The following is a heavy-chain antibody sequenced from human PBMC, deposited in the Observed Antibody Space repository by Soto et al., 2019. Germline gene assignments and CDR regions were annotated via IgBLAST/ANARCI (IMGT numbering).Heavy chain of an antibody. D-gene: IGHD3-3*01. CDR1: EDTFVSYA. Sequence: QVQLVQSGAEVKKPGSSVKVSCKASEDTFVSYAITWVRQAPGQGLEWMGGVVPILGSTNYAQKFHGRVTFTADKSTNTAYMELSSLRSEDTAMYYCARGEPFILVLELWGQGTMVIVSS. CDR3: ARGEPFILVLEL. J-gene: IGHJ3*01. CDR2: VVPILGST. V-gene: IGHV1-69*06.